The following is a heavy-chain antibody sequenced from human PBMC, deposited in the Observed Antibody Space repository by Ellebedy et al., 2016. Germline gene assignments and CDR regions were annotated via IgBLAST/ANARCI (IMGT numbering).Heavy chain of an antibody. D-gene: IGHD1-26*01. CDR3: ARLPGVGYSGSHPRYFDL. Sequence: GESLKISCKGSGSNFTNYWIGWVRQMPGKGLEWMGMIYGGDSDARYSPSFQGQVTISADKSISTAYLQWSSLKASDTAMYYCARLPGVGYSGSHPRYFDLWGRGSLVTVSS. CDR1: GSNFTNYW. V-gene: IGHV5-51*01. J-gene: IGHJ2*01. CDR2: IYGGDSDA.